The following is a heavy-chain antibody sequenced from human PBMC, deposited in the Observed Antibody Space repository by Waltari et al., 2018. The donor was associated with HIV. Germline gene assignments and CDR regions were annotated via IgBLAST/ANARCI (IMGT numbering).Heavy chain of an antibody. CDR2: FDPEDDET. V-gene: IGHV1-24*01. J-gene: IGHJ6*02. D-gene: IGHD1-26*01. CDR3: ATGGGTTSIQLYDLDV. Sequence: QVQLIQSGAEVTKPGASVKVSCKVFGYTLPALSMHWVRQAPGKGLEWMGGFDPEDDETIYAQKFQGRVTMTEDTSTDSAYMELSSLTSEDTAVYYCATGGGTTSIQLYDLDVWGQGTTVTVSS. CDR1: GYTLPALS.